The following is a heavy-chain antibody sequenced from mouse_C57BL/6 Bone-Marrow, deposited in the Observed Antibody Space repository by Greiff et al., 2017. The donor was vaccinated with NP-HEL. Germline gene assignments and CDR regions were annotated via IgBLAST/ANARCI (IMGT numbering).Heavy chain of an antibody. D-gene: IGHD4-1*01. J-gene: IGHJ2*01. V-gene: IGHV6-3*01. Sequence: EVNLVESGGGLVQPGGSMKLSCVASGFTFSNYWMNWVRQSPEKGLEWVAQIRLKSDNYATHYAESVKGRFTISRDDSKSSVYLQMNNLRAEDTGIYYCTGDWDYFDYWGQGTTLTVSS. CDR2: IRLKSDNYAT. CDR1: GFTFSNYW. CDR3: TGDWDYFDY.